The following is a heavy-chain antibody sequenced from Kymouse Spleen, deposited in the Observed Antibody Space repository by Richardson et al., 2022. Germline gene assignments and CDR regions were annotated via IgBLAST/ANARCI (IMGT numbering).Heavy chain of an antibody. CDR1: GGSVSSGSYY. CDR3: AREDSSSPFDY. D-gene: IGHD6-6*01. J-gene: IGHJ4*02. V-gene: IGHV4-61*01. CDR2: IYYSGST. Sequence: QVQLQESGPGLVKPSETLSLTCTVSGGSVSSGSYYWSWIRQPPGKGLEWIGYIYYSGSTNYNPSLKSRVTISVDTSKNQFSLKLSSVTAADTAVYYCAREDSSSPFDYWGQGTLVTVSS.